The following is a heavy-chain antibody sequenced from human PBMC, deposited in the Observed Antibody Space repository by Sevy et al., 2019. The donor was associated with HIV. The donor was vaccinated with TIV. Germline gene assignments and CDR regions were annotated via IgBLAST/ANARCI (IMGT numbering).Heavy chain of an antibody. CDR1: GGSFSGYS. CDR2: VNHSGST. J-gene: IGHJ2*01. Sequence: SETLSLTCAVSGGSFSGYSWDWIRQPPGKGLEWIGEVNHSGSTNYNPSLKSRVTISVARSKNQFSLELNFVTAADTAVYYFARGGDGVVPSPIIGLGPWTKYWYFDLWGRGTLVTVSS. CDR3: ARGGDGVVPSPIIGLGPWTKYWYFDL. D-gene: IGHD3-3*01. V-gene: IGHV4-34*01.